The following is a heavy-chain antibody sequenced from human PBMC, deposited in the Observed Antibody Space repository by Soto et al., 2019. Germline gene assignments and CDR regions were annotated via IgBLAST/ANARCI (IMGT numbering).Heavy chain of an antibody. CDR3: ARDPTPLYYYRSGSYYNRGFDY. CDR1: GYTFTGYY. D-gene: IGHD3-10*01. J-gene: IGHJ4*02. CDR2: INPNSGGT. Sequence: QVQLVQSGAEVKKPGASVKVSCKASGYTFTGYYMHWVRQAPGQGLEWMGWINPNSGGTNYAQKFHGGVTMTRDTSIRPAYMELSRLRSDDTAVYYCARDPTPLYYYRSGSYYNRGFDYWGQGTLVTVSS. V-gene: IGHV1-2*02.